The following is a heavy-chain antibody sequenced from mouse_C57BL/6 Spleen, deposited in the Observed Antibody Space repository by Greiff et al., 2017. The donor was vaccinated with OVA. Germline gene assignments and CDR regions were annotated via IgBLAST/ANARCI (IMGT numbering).Heavy chain of an antibody. CDR1: GFTFSSYA. V-gene: IGHV5-9-1*02. J-gene: IGHJ2*01. CDR2: ISSGGDYI. D-gene: IGHD3-1*01. Sequence: EVQRVESGEGLVKPGGSLKLSCAASGFTFSSYAMSWVRQTPEKRLEWVAYISSGGDYIYYADTVKGRFTISRDNARNTLYLQMSSLKSEDTAMYYCTRDRGLEGQDYWGQGTTLTVSS. CDR3: TRDRGLEGQDY.